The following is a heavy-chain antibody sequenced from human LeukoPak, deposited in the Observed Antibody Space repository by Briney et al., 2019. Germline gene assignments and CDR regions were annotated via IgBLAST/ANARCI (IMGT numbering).Heavy chain of an antibody. Sequence: GGSLRLSCAASGFTFSSYGMHWVRQAPGKGLEWVAVISYDGSNKYYADSVKGRFTISRDNSKNTLYLQMNSLRAEDTAVYYCAKEPKGDYSGSYYHYYYYYGMDVWGQGTTVTVSS. CDR3: AKEPKGDYSGSYYHYYYYYGMDV. CDR2: ISYDGSNK. D-gene: IGHD1-26*01. J-gene: IGHJ6*02. V-gene: IGHV3-30*18. CDR1: GFTFSSYG.